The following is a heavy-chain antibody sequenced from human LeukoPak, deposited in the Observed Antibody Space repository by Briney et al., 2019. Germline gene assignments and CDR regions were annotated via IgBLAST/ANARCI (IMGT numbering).Heavy chain of an antibody. CDR1: GFSLSTSGVA. CDR2: IYWDDDK. J-gene: IGHJ4*02. D-gene: IGHD3-10*01. Sequence: ESGPTLVNPTQTLTLTCTLSGFSLSTSGVAVAWIRQPPGKALEYLGLIYWDDDKRYNPSLEARLIITKDTSKNQVLLRMTNMDPVDTATYYCAHRFGSGTFYYFDYWGQGTLVTVSS. CDR3: AHRFGSGTFYYFDY. V-gene: IGHV2-5*02.